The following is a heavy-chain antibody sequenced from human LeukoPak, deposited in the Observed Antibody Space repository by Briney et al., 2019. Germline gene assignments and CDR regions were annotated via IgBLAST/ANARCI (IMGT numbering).Heavy chain of an antibody. CDR2: IYYSGST. V-gene: IGHV4-39*07. CDR3: ARGGYYGSGSYYAAYYFDY. CDR1: GGSISSSSYY. D-gene: IGHD3-10*01. J-gene: IGHJ4*02. Sequence: SETLSLTCTVSGGSISSSSYYWGWIRQPPGKGLEWIGSIYYSGSTYYNPSLKSRVTISVDTSKNQFSLKLSSVTAADTAVYYCARGGYYGSGSYYAAYYFDYWGQGTLVTVSS.